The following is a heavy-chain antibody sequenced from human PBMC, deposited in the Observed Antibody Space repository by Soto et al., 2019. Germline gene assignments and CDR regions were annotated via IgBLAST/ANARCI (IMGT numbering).Heavy chain of an antibody. CDR1: GFTFSSYG. J-gene: IGHJ4*02. D-gene: IGHD2-15*01. V-gene: IGHV3-33*06. Sequence: PGGSLRLSCAASGFTFSSYGMHWVRQAPGKGLEWVAVIWYDGSNMYYADSVKGRFTISRDNSKNTLYLQMNSLRAEDTAVYYCAKDRTPPPIRGTPAYFDYWAQRTLVTVSS. CDR2: IWYDGSNM. CDR3: AKDRTPPPIRGTPAYFDY.